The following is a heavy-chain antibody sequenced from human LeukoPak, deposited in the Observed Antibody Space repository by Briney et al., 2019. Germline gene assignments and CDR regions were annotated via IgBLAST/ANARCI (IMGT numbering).Heavy chain of an antibody. Sequence: PGGSLGLSCAASGFTFSHYWMHWVREVPGKGLVWVSRIHGDGSSPIYADSVKGRSTISRDNAKNTLYLQMNSLGVEDGGIYYCARDGSLPDYWGQGTLVTVSS. CDR2: IHGDGSSP. CDR3: ARDGSLPDY. J-gene: IGHJ4*02. V-gene: IGHV3-74*01. CDR1: GFTFSHYW. D-gene: IGHD1-1*01.